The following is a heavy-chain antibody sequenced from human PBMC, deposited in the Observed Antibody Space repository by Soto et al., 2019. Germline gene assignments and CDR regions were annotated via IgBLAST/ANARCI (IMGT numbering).Heavy chain of an antibody. Sequence: GASVKVSCKASGGTFSSYAISWVRQAPGQGLEWMGGIIPIFGTANYAQKFQGRVTITADESTSTAYMELSGLRSEDTAVYYCARDMVRGVIKDYYYGMDVWGQGTTVTVSS. D-gene: IGHD3-10*01. CDR2: IIPIFGTA. J-gene: IGHJ6*02. V-gene: IGHV1-69*13. CDR1: GGTFSSYA. CDR3: ARDMVRGVIKDYYYGMDV.